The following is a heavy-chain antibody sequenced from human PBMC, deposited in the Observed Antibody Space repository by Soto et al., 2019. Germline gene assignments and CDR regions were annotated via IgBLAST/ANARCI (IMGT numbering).Heavy chain of an antibody. V-gene: IGHV5-10-1*01. CDR1: GYTFTTFW. Sequence: RGESLKISCTGFGYTFTTFWISWVRQMPGKGLEWMGRIDPGDTYATYGPAFQGHVTISADKATSTAYLQWSSLKASDTAMYYCARIYCTTTTCDSWFDPWGQGTLVTVSS. CDR3: ARIYCTTTTCDSWFDP. D-gene: IGHD2-2*01. CDR2: IDPGDTYA. J-gene: IGHJ5*02.